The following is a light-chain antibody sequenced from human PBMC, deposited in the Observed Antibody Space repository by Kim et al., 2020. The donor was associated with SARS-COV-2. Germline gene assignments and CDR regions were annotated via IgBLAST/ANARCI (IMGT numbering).Light chain of an antibody. CDR2: DAA. CDR1: SKVGIS. J-gene: IGKJ4*01. CDR3: QQRGSWPPALT. V-gene: IGKV3-11*01. Sequence: PGEGAAPSCRYSSKVGISLAWDQQTPGQAPRLIIYDAAMRAAGIPDRFSGSGSGSDFTLTIGSLAPEDFAIDYCQQRGSWPPALTFGGGTKVDIK.